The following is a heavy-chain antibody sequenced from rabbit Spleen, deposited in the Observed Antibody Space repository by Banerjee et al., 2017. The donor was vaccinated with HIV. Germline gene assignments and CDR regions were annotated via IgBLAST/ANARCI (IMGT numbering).Heavy chain of an antibody. Sequence: QEQLVESGGGLVQPGGSLKLSCKASGFDLSSYGVSWVRQAPGKGLEWIGYIDLVFGSTHYASWVNGRFTISKTSSTTVTLQMTSLTAADTATYFCARSNGIGADSDSMNLWGPGTLVTVS. CDR1: GFDLSSYG. J-gene: IGHJ4*01. V-gene: IGHV1S39*01. CDR3: ARSNGIGADSDSMNL. CDR2: IDLVFGST. D-gene: IGHD4-2*01.